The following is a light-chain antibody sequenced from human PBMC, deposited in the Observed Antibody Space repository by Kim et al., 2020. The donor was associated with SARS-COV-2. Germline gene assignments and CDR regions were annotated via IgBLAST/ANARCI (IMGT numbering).Light chain of an antibody. CDR3: SAWDYSVSAWV. J-gene: IGLJ3*02. Sequence: QAGLTQPPSVSKDLRQTATLTCTGDSNNVGNEGAAWLQQRQGHPPKLLFYRNNNRPSGISERLSASRSGNTASLTITGLQPEDEANYYCSAWDYSVSAWVFGGGTKLTVL. CDR2: RNN. CDR1: SNNVGNEG. V-gene: IGLV10-54*01.